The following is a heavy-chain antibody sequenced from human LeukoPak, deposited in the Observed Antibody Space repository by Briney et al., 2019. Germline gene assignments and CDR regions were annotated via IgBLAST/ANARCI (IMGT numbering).Heavy chain of an antibody. D-gene: IGHD3-9*01. Sequence: SVKVSCKASGGTFSSYAISWVRQAPGQRLEWMGGIIPIFGTANYAQKFQGRVTIAADESTSTAYMELSSLRSEDTAVYYCARRLYDILTGYPYYFDYWGQGTLVTVSS. V-gene: IGHV1-69*13. CDR2: IIPIFGTA. J-gene: IGHJ4*02. CDR3: ARRLYDILTGYPYYFDY. CDR1: GGTFSSYA.